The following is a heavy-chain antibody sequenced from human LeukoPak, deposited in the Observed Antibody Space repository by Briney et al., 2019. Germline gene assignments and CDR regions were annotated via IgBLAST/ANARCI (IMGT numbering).Heavy chain of an antibody. Sequence: PSETLPLTCTVSGGSISSSSYYWGWIRQPPGKGLEWIGSIYYSGSTYYNPSLKSRVTISVDTSKNQFSLKLSSVTAADTAVYYCASHYCSSTSCLDYWGQGTLVTVSS. J-gene: IGHJ4*02. V-gene: IGHV4-39*01. D-gene: IGHD2-2*01. CDR1: GGSISSSSYY. CDR3: ASHYCSSTSCLDY. CDR2: IYYSGST.